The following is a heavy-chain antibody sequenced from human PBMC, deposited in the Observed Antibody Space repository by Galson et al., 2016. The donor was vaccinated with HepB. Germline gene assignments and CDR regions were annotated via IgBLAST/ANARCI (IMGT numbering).Heavy chain of an antibody. CDR2: LSYNGLNQ. J-gene: IGHJ5*02. V-gene: IGHV3-30*18. Sequence: SLRLSCAAFGFVFSNYGMHWVRQAPGKGLEWVAGLSYNGLNQHYPDSLMGRFTVSRDNSKSIMYPQMDSLRPDDTAVYYCTKQVAEGGLGDTWGQGTVVTVSS. CDR3: TKQVAEGGLGDT. D-gene: IGHD2-15*01. CDR1: GFVFSNYG.